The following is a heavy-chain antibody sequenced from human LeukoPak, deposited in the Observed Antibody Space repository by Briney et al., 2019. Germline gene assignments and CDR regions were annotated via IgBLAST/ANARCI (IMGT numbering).Heavy chain of an antibody. CDR2: IYHSGST. J-gene: IGHJ4*02. CDR3: ARGARGRFDY. Sequence: SETLSLTCTVSGHSISSGYYWGWIRQPPGQGLEWIGSIYHSGSTYYNPSLKSRVTISVDTSKNQFSLKLSSVTAADTAVYYCARGARGRFDYWGQGTLVTVSS. D-gene: IGHD3-10*01. CDR1: GHSISSGYY. V-gene: IGHV4-38-2*02.